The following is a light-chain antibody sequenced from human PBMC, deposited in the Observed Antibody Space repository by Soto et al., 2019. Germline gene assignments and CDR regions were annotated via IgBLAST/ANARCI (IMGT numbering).Light chain of an antibody. J-gene: IGKJ5*01. Sequence: DIVMTQSPLSLPVTPGEPASISCRSSQSLLHSNGNNSLDWYLQKPGQSPQLLLYLASNRASGVPDRFSGRGSGTDFTLKISRVEAEDVGVYYCMQAIPTPITFGQGTRLEIK. CDR2: LAS. V-gene: IGKV2-28*01. CDR1: QSLLHSNGNNS. CDR3: MQAIPTPIT.